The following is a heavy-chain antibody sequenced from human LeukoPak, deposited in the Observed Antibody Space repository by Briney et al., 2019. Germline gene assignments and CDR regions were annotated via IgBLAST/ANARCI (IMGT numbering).Heavy chain of an antibody. D-gene: IGHD2-2*01. V-gene: IGHV1-2*06. CDR3: ARDGGYCSSGTVCYSRAEYYYYGMDV. CDR1: GYTFTSYG. Sequence: ASVKVSCKASGYTFTSYGISWVRQAPGQGLEWMGRINPNSGGTNYAQKFQGRVTMTRDMSISTVYMELSRLRSDDTAVYYCARDGGYCSSGTVCYSRAEYYYYGMDVWGQGTTVTVSS. J-gene: IGHJ6*02. CDR2: INPNSGGT.